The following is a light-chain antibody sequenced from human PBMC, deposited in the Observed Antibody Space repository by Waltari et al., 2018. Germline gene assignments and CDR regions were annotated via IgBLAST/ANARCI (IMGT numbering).Light chain of an antibody. CDR2: DAS. Sequence: EIVLTQSPATLSLSPGERATLSCRASQSVNYFLAWFQQKPGQAPRLLIYDASNRATGIPARFSGSGSGTDFTLPIRSLEPEDFAVYYCQQRTNWPLTFGGGTKVEIK. CDR1: QSVNYF. CDR3: QQRTNWPLT. V-gene: IGKV3-11*01. J-gene: IGKJ4*01.